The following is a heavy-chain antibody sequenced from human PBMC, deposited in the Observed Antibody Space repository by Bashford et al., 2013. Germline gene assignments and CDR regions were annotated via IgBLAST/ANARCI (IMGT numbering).Heavy chain of an antibody. Sequence: ASVKVSCKTSGYTFTNYGVGWVRQTPGQGLEWMGWIGTQNGHTGYKQKFQGRVTLTTDTSTTTAYMELTSLTSDDTAVYYCARDRLTTQTNLIFDYWGQGTLVTVSS. D-gene: IGHD4-11*01. J-gene: IGHJ4*02. CDR2: IGTQNGHT. V-gene: IGHV1-18*01. CDR3: ARDRLTTQTNLIFDY. CDR1: GYTFTNYG.